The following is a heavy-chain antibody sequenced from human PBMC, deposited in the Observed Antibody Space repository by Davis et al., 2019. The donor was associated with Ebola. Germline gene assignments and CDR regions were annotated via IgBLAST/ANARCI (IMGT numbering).Heavy chain of an antibody. J-gene: IGHJ3*02. Sequence: ASEKVSCKASGYTFTNHDLYWLRQAPGHGLEWTGMINPNDRRTIYAQKFQGRVTVTRDTSTTTGYMDLNSLRSEDTALCYCTTPGGQDSGYDVFEIWGQGTVVTVSS. CDR2: INPNDRRT. D-gene: IGHD5-12*01. V-gene: IGHV1-46*03. CDR3: TTPGGQDSGYDVFEI. CDR1: GYTFTNHD.